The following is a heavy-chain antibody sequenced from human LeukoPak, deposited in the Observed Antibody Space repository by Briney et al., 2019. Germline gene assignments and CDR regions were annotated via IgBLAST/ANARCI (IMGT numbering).Heavy chain of an antibody. CDR2: ITHNGST. CDR3: ARGGRNWFDP. CDR1: GGSFSGDH. V-gene: IGHV4-34*01. Sequence: SETLSLTCAVYGGSFSGDHWTWIRQPPGKGLEWIGEITHNGSTDYNPSLKSRVTISEDTSKNQFSLKVSPVTAADTAVYYCARGGRNWFDPWGRGTLVTVSS. J-gene: IGHJ5*02.